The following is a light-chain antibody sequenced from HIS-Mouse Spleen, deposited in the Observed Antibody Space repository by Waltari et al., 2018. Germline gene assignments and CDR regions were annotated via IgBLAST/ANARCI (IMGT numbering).Light chain of an antibody. CDR2: DDS. CDR1: NLGSTS. CDR3: QVWDSSSDHRV. J-gene: IGLJ3*02. Sequence: SYVLTQPPSVSVAPGQTARITCGGNNLGSTSVHWYQQTPGQAPGLIVYDDSDRPSGIPERFSGSNSGNTATLTISRVEAGDEADYYCQVWDSSSDHRVFGGGTKLTVL. V-gene: IGLV3-21*02.